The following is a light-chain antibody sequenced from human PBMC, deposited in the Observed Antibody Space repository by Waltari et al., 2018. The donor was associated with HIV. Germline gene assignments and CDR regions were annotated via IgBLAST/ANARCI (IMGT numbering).Light chain of an antibody. CDR3: HSRDSSGYHVV. J-gene: IGLJ2*01. CDR1: SLRSYY. Sequence: SSELTQDPSVSVALGQTVRITCQGDSLRSYYASWYQQKSGQAPVVVFFGRNNRPSGIPDRFSGSSSGNTASRTITGAQAEDEADDYCHSRDSSGYHVVFGGGTKVTVL. V-gene: IGLV3-19*01. CDR2: GRN.